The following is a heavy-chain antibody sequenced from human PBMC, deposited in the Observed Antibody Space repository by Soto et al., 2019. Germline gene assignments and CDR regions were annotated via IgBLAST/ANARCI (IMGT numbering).Heavy chain of an antibody. Sequence: SETLSLTCSVSGGSISGSYWSWIRQSPGKGLEWLGYVYYTGSTNYSPSLRSRVSISVDASKNEFSLRLSSVTAADTAVYFCARSVAVPGAHIDYWGQGTQVTVSS. CDR3: ARSVAVPGAHIDY. CDR2: VYYTGST. CDR1: GGSISGSY. V-gene: IGHV4-59*01. D-gene: IGHD6-19*01. J-gene: IGHJ4*02.